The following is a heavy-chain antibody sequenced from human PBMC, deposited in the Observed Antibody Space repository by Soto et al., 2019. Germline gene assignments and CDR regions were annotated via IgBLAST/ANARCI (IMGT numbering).Heavy chain of an antibody. V-gene: IGHV3-49*03. CDR1: GFTFGDYA. J-gene: IGHJ3*02. D-gene: IGHD3-16*01. CDR3: TRDLLGVRAFDM. Sequence: EVQLVESGGDLVQPGRSLRLSCTTSGFTFGDYAVSWLRQAPGKGLEWVSFIRSTASGGTAEYAASVKGRFTISRDDSKSIAYLQMNSLKTEDTAVYYCTRDLLGVRAFDMWGQGTMVTVSS. CDR2: IRSTASGGTA.